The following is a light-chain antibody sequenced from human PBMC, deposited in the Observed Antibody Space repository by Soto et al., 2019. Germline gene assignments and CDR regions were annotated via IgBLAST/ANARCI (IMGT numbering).Light chain of an antibody. V-gene: IGKV1-33*01. Sequence: DIQVTQSPSSLSAFVGDRVTITCQSSRDISNYLNWYQQKPGRAPKLLIYNASTMDTGVPSRFSGSGSWTDFTFTITSLQPEDIATYYCQQYDNLRLTFGGGTKVEIK. J-gene: IGKJ4*01. CDR3: QQYDNLRLT. CDR1: RDISNY. CDR2: NAS.